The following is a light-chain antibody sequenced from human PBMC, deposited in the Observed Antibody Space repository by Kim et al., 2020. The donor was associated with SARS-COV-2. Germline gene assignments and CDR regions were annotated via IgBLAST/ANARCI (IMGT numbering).Light chain of an antibody. CDR3: QQYFTAPLT. Sequence: CPGETATPSAGARHSFSTTYLAWYQQKPGQAPRLLIYGAPNRAARIPDRFSGSGSGTDFTLTISGLETVDFAVYYCQQYFTAPLTFGGGTKVEIK. CDR1: HSFSTTY. CDR2: GAP. V-gene: IGKV3-20*01. J-gene: IGKJ4*01.